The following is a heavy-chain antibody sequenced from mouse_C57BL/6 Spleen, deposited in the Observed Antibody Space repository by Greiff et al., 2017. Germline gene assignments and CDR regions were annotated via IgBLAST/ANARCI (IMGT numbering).Heavy chain of an antibody. J-gene: IGHJ1*03. Sequence: QVQLQQPGAELVKPGASVKLSCKASGYTFTSYWMHWVKQRPGQGLEWIGMIHPNSSSTNYNEKFKSKATLTVDKSSSTAYLQRSSLTSEDSAVYYCARAYSKYEYCDVWGTGTTVTVSS. CDR2: IHPNSSST. CDR3: ARAYSKYEYCDV. D-gene: IGHD2-5*01. CDR1: GYTFTSYW. V-gene: IGHV1-64*01.